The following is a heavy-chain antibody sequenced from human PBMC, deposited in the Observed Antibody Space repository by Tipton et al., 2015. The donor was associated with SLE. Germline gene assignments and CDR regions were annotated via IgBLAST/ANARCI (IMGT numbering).Heavy chain of an antibody. Sequence: TLSLTCNVSGYSIRNGYYWAWIRQPPGKGLEWIGTVYSGGNTYHIPSLKTRVTISVDTSRNQFSLKLTSVTAADTAVYYCAIPTVGATGGFDSWGHGTLVIVSS. CDR3: AIPTVGATGGFDS. D-gene: IGHD1-26*01. CDR1: GYSIRNGYY. CDR2: VYSGGNT. J-gene: IGHJ4*01. V-gene: IGHV4-38-2*02.